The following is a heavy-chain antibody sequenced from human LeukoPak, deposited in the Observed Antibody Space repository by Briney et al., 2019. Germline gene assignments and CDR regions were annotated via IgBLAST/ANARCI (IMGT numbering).Heavy chain of an antibody. CDR3: VRDLQRHYLGVAVAGRRRWFDP. D-gene: IGHD6-13*01. CDR1: GFTFSSYW. CDR2: INSDGSST. V-gene: IGHV3-74*01. Sequence: GGSLRLSCAASGFTFSSYWMHWVRQAPGKGLVWVSRINSDGSSTNYADSVKGRFTISRDNAKNTLYLQMNSLRAEDTAIYYCVRDLQRHYLGVAVAGRRRWFDPWGQGTLVTVSS. J-gene: IGHJ5*02.